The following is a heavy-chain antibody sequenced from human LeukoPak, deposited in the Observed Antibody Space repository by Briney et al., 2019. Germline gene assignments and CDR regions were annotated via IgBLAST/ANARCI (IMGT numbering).Heavy chain of an antibody. CDR2: ISGSGGST. Sequence: GGSLRLSCAASGFTFSSYAMSWVRQAPGRGLEWVSAISGSGGSTYYADSVKGRFTISRDNSKNTLYLQMNCLRAEDTAVYYCAKDKGRGDYVNYYYGMDVWGQGTTVTVSS. CDR3: AKDKGRGDYVNYYYGMDV. J-gene: IGHJ6*02. CDR1: GFTFSSYA. V-gene: IGHV3-23*01. D-gene: IGHD4-17*01.